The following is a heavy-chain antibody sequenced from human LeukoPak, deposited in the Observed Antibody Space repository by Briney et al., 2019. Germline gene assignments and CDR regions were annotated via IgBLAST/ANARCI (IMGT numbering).Heavy chain of an antibody. Sequence: PSETLSLTCTVSGGSHNNNYRSWVRQPPGKGLEWIGYISYSGSTNYNPSLESRATISVASSRAQFSLKINSVTAADTAVYFCARHLSDRTTVAGEFDYWGQGILVTVSS. V-gene: IGHV4-59*08. CDR3: ARHLSDRTTVAGEFDY. D-gene: IGHD6-19*01. CDR1: GGSHNNNY. CDR2: ISYSGST. J-gene: IGHJ4*02.